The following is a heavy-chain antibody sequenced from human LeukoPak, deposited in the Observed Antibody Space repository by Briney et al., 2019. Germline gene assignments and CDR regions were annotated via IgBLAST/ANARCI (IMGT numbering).Heavy chain of an antibody. CDR1: GFTFGDYA. J-gene: IGHJ4*02. D-gene: IGHD3-3*01. Sequence: GGSLRLSCTASGFTFGDYAMSWVRQAPGKGLVWVSRINTDGSSTTYADSVKGRFTISRDNAQNTLYLQMNSLRAEDTAVYYCARFGPSGYSFDYWGQGTLVTVSS. CDR3: ARFGPSGYSFDY. CDR2: INTDGSST. V-gene: IGHV3-74*01.